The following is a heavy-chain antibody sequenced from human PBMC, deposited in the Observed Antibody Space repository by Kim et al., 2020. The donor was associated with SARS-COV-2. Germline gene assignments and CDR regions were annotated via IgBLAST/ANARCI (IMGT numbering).Heavy chain of an antibody. J-gene: IGHJ6*02. CDR2: IKQDGSEK. D-gene: IGHD3-3*01. V-gene: IGHV3-7*03. CDR3: ARIPHMITIFGAYYYYYYGMDV. Sequence: GGSLRLSCAASGFTFSSYWMSWVRQAPGKGLEWVANIKQDGSEKYYVDSVKGRFTISRDNAKNSLYLQMNSLRTEDTAVYYCARIPHMITIFGAYYYYYYGMDVWGQGTTVTVSS. CDR1: GFTFSSYW.